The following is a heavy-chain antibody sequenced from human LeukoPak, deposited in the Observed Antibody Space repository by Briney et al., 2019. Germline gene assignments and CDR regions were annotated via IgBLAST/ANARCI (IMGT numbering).Heavy chain of an antibody. J-gene: IGHJ4*02. CDR2: MNPKSGNT. CDR3: ARDGHRMYYYGGSDYRFDY. V-gene: IGHV1-8*01. CDR1: GYTFSSYD. D-gene: IGHD3-22*01. Sequence: SSVKVSCKTSGYTFSSYDINWVRQATGQGLEWMGWMNPKSGNTGYAQKLQGRVTMTTDTSTSTAYMELRSLRSDDTALYYCARDGHRMYYYGGSDYRFDYWGQGTLVTVSS.